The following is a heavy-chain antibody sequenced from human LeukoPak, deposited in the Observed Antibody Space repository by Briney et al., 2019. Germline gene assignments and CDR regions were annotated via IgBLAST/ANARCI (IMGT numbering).Heavy chain of an antibody. Sequence: ASVKVSCKASGYTFTSYGISWVRQAPGQGLEWMGWISAYNGNTNYAQKLQGRVTMTTDTSTSTAYMELWSLRSDDTAVYYCARGGNIVVVPAAAYNWFDPWGQGTLVTVSS. D-gene: IGHD2-2*01. J-gene: IGHJ5*02. CDR1: GYTFTSYG. V-gene: IGHV1-18*01. CDR2: ISAYNGNT. CDR3: ARGGNIVVVPAAAYNWFDP.